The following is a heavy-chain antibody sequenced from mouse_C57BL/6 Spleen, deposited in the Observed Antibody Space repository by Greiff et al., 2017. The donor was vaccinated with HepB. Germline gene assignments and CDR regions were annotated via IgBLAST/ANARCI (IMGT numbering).Heavy chain of an antibody. CDR2: IDPSDSYT. CDR1: GYTFTSYW. V-gene: IGHV1-69*01. Sequence: QVQLQQPGAELVMPGASVKLSCKASGYTFTSYWMHWVKQRPGQGLEWIGEIDPSDSYTNYNQKFKGKSTLTVDKSSSTAYMQLSSLTSEDSAVYCCTRGGYYGDDWGQGTLVTVSA. D-gene: IGHD1-1*01. CDR3: TRGGYYGDD. J-gene: IGHJ3*01.